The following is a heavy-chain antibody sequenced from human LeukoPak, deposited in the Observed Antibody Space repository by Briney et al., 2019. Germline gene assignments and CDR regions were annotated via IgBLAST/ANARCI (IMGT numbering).Heavy chain of an antibody. V-gene: IGHV4-39*01. CDR3: ARRRYYDGSGYLE. CDR2: IYYSGRT. J-gene: IGHJ1*01. Sequence: SETLSLTXSVSGDSVSRSDSYWDCIRQPPGKGLEWIGTIYYSGRTYYSPSLKSRITMSVDPSNNQFSLNLRSVTAADTALYYFARRRYYDGSGYLEWGQGTLLSVSS. D-gene: IGHD3-22*01. CDR1: GDSVSRSDSY.